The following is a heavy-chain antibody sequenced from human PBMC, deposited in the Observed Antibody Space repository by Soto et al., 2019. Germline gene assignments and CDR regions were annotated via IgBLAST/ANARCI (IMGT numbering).Heavy chain of an antibody. CDR2: ISGSGGST. CDR3: AKPPGSGWSQFDY. CDR1: GFTFSSYA. V-gene: IGHV3-23*01. J-gene: IGHJ4*02. Sequence: EVQLLESGGGLVQPGGSLRLSCAASGFTFSSYAMSWVRQAPGKGLEWVSAISGSGGSTYYADSVKGRFTISRDNSKNTLYLQMNSLRAEDTAVYYGAKPPGSGWSQFDYWGQGTLVTVSS. D-gene: IGHD6-19*01.